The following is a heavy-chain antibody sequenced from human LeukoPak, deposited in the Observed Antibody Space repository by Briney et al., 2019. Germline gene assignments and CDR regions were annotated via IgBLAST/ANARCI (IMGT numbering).Heavy chain of an antibody. V-gene: IGHV1-69*05. CDR2: IIPIFGTA. CDR1: GGTFSSYA. D-gene: IGHD6-13*01. J-gene: IGHJ3*02. Sequence: ALVKVSCKASGGTFSSYAISWVRQAPGQGLEWMGGIIPIFGTANYAQKFQGRVTITTDESTSTAYMELSSLRSEDTAVYYCARMASSSFDAFDIWGQGTMVTVSS. CDR3: ARMASSSFDAFDI.